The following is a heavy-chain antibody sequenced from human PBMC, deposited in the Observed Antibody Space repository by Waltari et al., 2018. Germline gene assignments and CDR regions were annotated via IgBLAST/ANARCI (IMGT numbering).Heavy chain of an antibody. D-gene: IGHD3-10*01. Sequence: EVQLVESGGGLVQPGRSLRLSCAASGFTFDDYAMHWVRQAPGKGLEWVSGISWNSGSIGYADSVKGRFTISRDNAKNSLYLQMNSLRAEDTALYYCAKAAFRGFGELLGHSWFDPWGQGTLVTVSS. V-gene: IGHV3-9*01. J-gene: IGHJ5*02. CDR1: GFTFDDYA. CDR2: ISWNSGSI. CDR3: AKAAFRGFGELLGHSWFDP.